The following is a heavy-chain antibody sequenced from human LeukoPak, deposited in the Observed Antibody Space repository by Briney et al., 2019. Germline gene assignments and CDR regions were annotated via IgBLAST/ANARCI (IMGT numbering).Heavy chain of an antibody. J-gene: IGHJ4*02. CDR3: AKHGYCSGISCFFDF. CDR2: ISGSGPYT. Sequence: GGSLRLSCAASGFTFSSYAMSWVRQAPGKGLDWVSGISGSGPYTFYTDSVKGRLTISRDSSKNTLYLQMNSRRAEDTALYYCAKHGYCSGISCFFDFWGQGTLVTVSS. D-gene: IGHD2-2*03. CDR1: GFTFSSYA. V-gene: IGHV3-23*01.